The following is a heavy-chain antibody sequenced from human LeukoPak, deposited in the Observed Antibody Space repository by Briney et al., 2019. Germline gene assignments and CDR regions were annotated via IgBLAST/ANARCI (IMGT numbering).Heavy chain of an antibody. CDR1: GFTVSSNY. CDR3: AKGHLVVVVPTAIDY. Sequence: PGGSLRLSCAASGFTVSSNYMSWVRQAPGKGLQWVSGISGSGGSTYYADSVEGRFTISRDNSKNTLYLQMNSLRAEDTAVYYCAKGHLVVVVPTAIDYWGQGTLVTVSS. CDR2: ISGSGGST. D-gene: IGHD2-2*01. J-gene: IGHJ4*02. V-gene: IGHV3-23*01.